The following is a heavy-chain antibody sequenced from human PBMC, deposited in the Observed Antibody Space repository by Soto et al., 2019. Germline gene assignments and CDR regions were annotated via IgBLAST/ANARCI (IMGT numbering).Heavy chain of an antibody. CDR3: ERHGGESYAWVSS. CDR1: GDSISSSTYH. Sequence: SETLSLTCTVSGDSISSSTYHWGWIRQPPGKGLEWIGSIYYSGSTYYNPSLKSRVTISVDMYKNQFSMNMSSVTAADTAVYYCERHGGESYAWVSSWGKGTLVTVS. CDR2: IYYSGST. V-gene: IGHV4-39*01. D-gene: IGHD5-18*01. J-gene: IGHJ4*02.